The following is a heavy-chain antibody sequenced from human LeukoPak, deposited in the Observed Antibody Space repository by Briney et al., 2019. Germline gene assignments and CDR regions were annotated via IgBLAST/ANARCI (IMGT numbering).Heavy chain of an antibody. J-gene: IGHJ6*02. V-gene: IGHV1-69*13. Sequence: SVKVSCKASGDTFSSYAISWVRQAPGQGLEWMGGIIPIFGTANYAQKFQGRVTITADESTSTAYMELSSLRSEDTAVYYCARTPDYGDYAYYYGMDVWGQGTTVTVSS. D-gene: IGHD4-17*01. CDR2: IIPIFGTA. CDR1: GDTFSSYA. CDR3: ARTPDYGDYAYYYGMDV.